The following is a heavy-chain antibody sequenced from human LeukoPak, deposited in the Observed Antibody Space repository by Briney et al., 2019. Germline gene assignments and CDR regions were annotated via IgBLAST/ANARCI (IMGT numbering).Heavy chain of an antibody. CDR2: IYYSGST. CDR1: GGSFSGYY. D-gene: IGHD3-22*01. CDR3: ATTYYYDSSGYSAFDY. Sequence: SETLSLTCAVYGGSFSGYYWTWIRQPPGKGLEWIGYIYYSGSTNYNPSLKSRVTISVDTSKNQFSLKLSSVTAADTAVYYCATTYYYDSSGYSAFDYWGQGTLATVSS. V-gene: IGHV4-59*01. J-gene: IGHJ4*02.